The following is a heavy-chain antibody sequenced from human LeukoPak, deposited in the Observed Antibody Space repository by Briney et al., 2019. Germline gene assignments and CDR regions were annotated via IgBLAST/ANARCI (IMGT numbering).Heavy chain of an antibody. CDR3: ATSSSSELFDY. CDR2: IYTSGST. CDR1: GGSISSYY. D-gene: IGHD6-13*01. Sequence: LETLSLTCTVSGGSISSYYWSWIRQPAGKGLEWIGRIYTSGSTNYNPSLKSRVTMSVDTSKNQFSLKLSSVTAADTAVYYCATSSSSELFDYWGQGTLVTVSS. V-gene: IGHV4-4*07. J-gene: IGHJ4*02.